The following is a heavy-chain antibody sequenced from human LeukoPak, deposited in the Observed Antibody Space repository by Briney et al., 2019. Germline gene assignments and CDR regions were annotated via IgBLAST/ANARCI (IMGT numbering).Heavy chain of an antibody. CDR1: GYTFIDYY. Sequence: ASVKVSCKASGYTFIDYYIHWVRQAPGQGLEWMGWINPNSAGTNYAQKFQGRVTMTRDTSINTAYMELNKLRSDDTAFYYCARDMRWEPDAFDIWGQGTMVIVSS. CDR2: INPNSAGT. D-gene: IGHD1-26*01. CDR3: ARDMRWEPDAFDI. J-gene: IGHJ3*02. V-gene: IGHV1-2*02.